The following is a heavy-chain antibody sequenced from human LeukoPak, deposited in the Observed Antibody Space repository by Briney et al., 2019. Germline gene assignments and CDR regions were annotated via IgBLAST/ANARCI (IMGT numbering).Heavy chain of an antibody. Sequence: GGSLRLSCAASGFTFSSYAMHWVRQAPGKGLEWVAVISYDGSNKYYADSVKGRFTISRDNSKNTLYLQMNSLRAEDTAVYYCARDSEDYDLYRGGNHYWGQGTLVTVSS. D-gene: IGHD3-3*01. CDR3: ARDSEDYDLYRGGNHY. CDR1: GFTFSSYA. V-gene: IGHV3-30-3*01. J-gene: IGHJ4*02. CDR2: ISYDGSNK.